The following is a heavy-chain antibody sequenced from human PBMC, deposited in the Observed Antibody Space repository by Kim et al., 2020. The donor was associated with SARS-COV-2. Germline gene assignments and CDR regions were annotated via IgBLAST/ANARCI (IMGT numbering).Heavy chain of an antibody. CDR2: LNTNTGKP. CDR1: GYSFTSNA. CDR3: ARVLGIGRRMES. D-gene: IGHD3-10*01. J-gene: IGHJ1*01. Sequence: ASVKVSCKAYGYSFTSNALHWVRQAPGQGLEWMGWLNTNTGKPTYAQDFTRRFVFSLDTSVSTAYLEISSLEAGDTAVYFCARVLGIGRRMESWGQGTLITVSS. V-gene: IGHV7-4-1*02.